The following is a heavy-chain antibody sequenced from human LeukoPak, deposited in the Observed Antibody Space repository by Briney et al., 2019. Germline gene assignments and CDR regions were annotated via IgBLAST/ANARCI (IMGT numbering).Heavy chain of an antibody. J-gene: IGHJ5*02. CDR1: GFTFSSYA. Sequence: GGSLRLSCAASGFTFSSYAMHWVRQAPGKGLEWVAVISYDGSNKYYADSVKGRFTISRDNSKNTLYLQMNSLRAEDTAVYYCARGAPKPFDPWGQGTLATVSS. CDR2: ISYDGSNK. V-gene: IGHV3-30*04. CDR3: ARGAPKPFDP.